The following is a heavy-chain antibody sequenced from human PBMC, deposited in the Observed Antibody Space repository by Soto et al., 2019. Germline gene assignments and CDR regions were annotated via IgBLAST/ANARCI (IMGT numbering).Heavy chain of an antibody. CDR2: IIPIFGTA. CDR1: GSTFSSYA. CDR3: ASGAGGYYGMDV. J-gene: IGHJ6*02. V-gene: IGHV1-69*13. D-gene: IGHD6-19*01. Sequence: SVKVSCKASGSTFSSYAISWVRQAPGQGLEWMGGIIPIFGTANYAQKFQGRVTITADESTSTAYMELSSLRSEDTAVYYCASGAGGYYGMDVWGQGTTVIVSS.